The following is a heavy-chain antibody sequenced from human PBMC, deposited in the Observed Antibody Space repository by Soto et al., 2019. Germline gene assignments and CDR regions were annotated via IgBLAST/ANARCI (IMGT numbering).Heavy chain of an antibody. J-gene: IGHJ4*02. Sequence: SETLSLSCAVYGGSFSGYYWSWIRQPPGKGLEWIGEINHSGSTNYNPSLKSRVTISVDTSKNQFSLKLGSVTAAGTAVYYCARAVGHFDYWGQGTLGTVSS. CDR3: ARAVGHFDY. CDR2: INHSGST. CDR1: GGSFSGYY. V-gene: IGHV4-34*01.